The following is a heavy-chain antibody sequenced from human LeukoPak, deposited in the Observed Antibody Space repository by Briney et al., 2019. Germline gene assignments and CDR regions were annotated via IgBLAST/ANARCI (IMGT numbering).Heavy chain of an antibody. V-gene: IGHV3-30*18. CDR3: AKERGAFSAYDY. Sequence: PGRSLRFSCAASGFTFSNYGMHRVRQGPGKGLEWVAVISPDGSGKFYADAVKGRFTISRDNSMNTLFLQMNSLRGEDTALYYCAKERGAFSAYDYWGQGTLVTVSS. D-gene: IGHD6-19*01. CDR2: ISPDGSGK. J-gene: IGHJ4*02. CDR1: GFTFSNYG.